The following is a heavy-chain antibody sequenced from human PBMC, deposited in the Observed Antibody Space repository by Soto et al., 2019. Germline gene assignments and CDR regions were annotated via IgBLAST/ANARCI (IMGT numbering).Heavy chain of an antibody. J-gene: IGHJ4*02. CDR3: ARGPTGAARPMSFDY. Sequence: ASVKVSCKASGYIFTSYYMHWVRQAPGQGREWMGIINPSGGSTSYAQKFQGRVTMTRDTSTSTVYMELSSPGSEDTAVYYCARGPTGAARPMSFDYWGQGTLVTVSS. V-gene: IGHV1-46*01. D-gene: IGHD6-6*01. CDR2: INPSGGST. CDR1: GYIFTSYY.